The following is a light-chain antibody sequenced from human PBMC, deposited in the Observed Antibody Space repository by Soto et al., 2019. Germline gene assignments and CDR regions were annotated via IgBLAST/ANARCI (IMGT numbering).Light chain of an antibody. V-gene: IGKV1-27*01. Sequence: DIQMTQSPSSLSASVGDRVTITCRASQAITDYLAWYQQKPGQVPNLLIFAASTLQSGVPSRFSGSGSGTYFTLTITGLQPEDVATYYCQNYNSAPWTFGKGTKVDIK. CDR3: QNYNSAPWT. J-gene: IGKJ1*01. CDR2: AAS. CDR1: QAITDY.